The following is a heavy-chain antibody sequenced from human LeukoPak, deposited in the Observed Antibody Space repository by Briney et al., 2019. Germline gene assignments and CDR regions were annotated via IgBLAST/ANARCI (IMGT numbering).Heavy chain of an antibody. D-gene: IGHD3-9*01. Sequence: PSETLSLTCAVYGGSFSSYYWSWIRQPPGKGLEWIGYIYYSGSTNYNPSLKSRVTISVDTSKNQFSLKLSSVTAADTAVYYCARNFDWLPTTHFDYWGQGTLVTVSS. CDR3: ARNFDWLPTTHFDY. CDR2: IYYSGST. J-gene: IGHJ4*02. CDR1: GGSFSSYY. V-gene: IGHV4-59*01.